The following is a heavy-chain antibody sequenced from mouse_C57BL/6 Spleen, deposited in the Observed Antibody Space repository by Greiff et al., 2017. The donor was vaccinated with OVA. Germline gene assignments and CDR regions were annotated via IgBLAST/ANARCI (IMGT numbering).Heavy chain of an antibody. J-gene: IGHJ4*01. Sequence: EVKLVESGGGLVKPGGSLKLSCAASGFTFSDYGMHWVRQAPEKGLEWVAYISSGSSTIYYADKVKGRFTISRDNAKNALFLQMTSLRSEDTAMYYCARWLLGAMDYWGQGTSVTVSS. CDR1: GFTFSDYG. CDR2: ISSGSSTI. D-gene: IGHD2-3*01. V-gene: IGHV5-17*01. CDR3: ARWLLGAMDY.